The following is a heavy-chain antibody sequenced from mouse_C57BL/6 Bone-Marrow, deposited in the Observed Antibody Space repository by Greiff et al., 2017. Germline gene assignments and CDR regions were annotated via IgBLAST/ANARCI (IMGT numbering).Heavy chain of an antibody. CDR2: IYPGSGST. CDR3: ARGGIYGNYPWFAY. CDR1: GYTFTSYW. D-gene: IGHD2-1*01. V-gene: IGHV1-55*01. J-gene: IGHJ3*01. Sequence: VQLQQPGAELVKPGASVKMSCKASGYTFTSYWITWVKQRPGQGLEWIGDIYPGSGSTNYNEKFKSKATLTVDTSSSTAYMQLSSLTSEDSAVYYCARGGIYGNYPWFAYWGQGTLVTVSA.